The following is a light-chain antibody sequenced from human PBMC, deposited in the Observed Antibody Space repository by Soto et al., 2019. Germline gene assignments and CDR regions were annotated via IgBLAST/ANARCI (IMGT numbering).Light chain of an antibody. J-gene: IGKJ5*01. CDR1: QSISSY. Sequence: DIQMTQSPSSLSASVGDRVTITCRASQSISSYLNWYQQKPGKAPKLLIYAASSLQSGVPSRFSGSGSGADFTFTISSLQPEDVSTYYCQQSYSTPPTFGQGTRLEIK. CDR3: QQSYSTPPT. V-gene: IGKV1-39*01. CDR2: AAS.